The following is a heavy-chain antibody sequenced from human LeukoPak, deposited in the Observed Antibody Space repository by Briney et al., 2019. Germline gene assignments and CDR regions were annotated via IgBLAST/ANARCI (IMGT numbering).Heavy chain of an antibody. J-gene: IGHJ4*02. CDR2: INHSGST. V-gene: IGHV4-34*01. CDR3: AREQNDFWSGTPGLGY. Sequence: SETLSLTCAVYGGSFSGYYWSWIRQPPGKGLEWIGEINHSGSTNYNPSLKSRVTISVDTSKNQFSLKLSSVTAADTAMYYCAREQNDFWSGTPGLGYWGQGTLVTVSS. D-gene: IGHD3-3*01. CDR1: GGSFSGYY.